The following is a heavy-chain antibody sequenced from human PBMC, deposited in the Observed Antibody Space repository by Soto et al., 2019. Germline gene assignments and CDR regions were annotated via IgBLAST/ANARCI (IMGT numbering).Heavy chain of an antibody. CDR2: ISYDGNNK. J-gene: IGHJ6*02. CDR1: GFTFSDYG. V-gene: IGHV3-30*18. CDR3: AKDVFGLFALAVVWAHYPFCMVV. Sequence: GGSLRLSCAASGFTFSDYGMDWVRQAPGKGLEWVALISYDGNNKYYADSVKGRFTISRDNSKNTLYLQMKSLRGEDSAVYYCAKDVFGLFALAVVWAHYPFCMVVWGPRTTVTVFS. D-gene: IGHD2-15*01.